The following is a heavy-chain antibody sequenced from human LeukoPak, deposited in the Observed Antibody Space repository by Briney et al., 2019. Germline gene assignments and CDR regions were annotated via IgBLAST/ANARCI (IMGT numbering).Heavy chain of an antibody. J-gene: IGHJ4*02. CDR1: GYSISSGYY. D-gene: IGHD5-24*01. V-gene: IGHV4-38-2*02. CDR3: ARQGQRWLQRFDY. Sequence: SETLSLTCIVSGYSISSGYYWGWIRQPPGKGLEWIGSIYHSGSTYYNPSLKSRVTISVDTSKNQFSLKLSSVTAADTAVYYCARQGQRWLQRFDYWGQGTLVTVSS. CDR2: IYHSGST.